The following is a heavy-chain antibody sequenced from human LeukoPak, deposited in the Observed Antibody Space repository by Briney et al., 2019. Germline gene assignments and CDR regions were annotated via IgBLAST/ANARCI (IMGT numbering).Heavy chain of an antibody. CDR1: GFTFSRYG. J-gene: IGHJ3*02. CDR3: ARTRRSSSWDDAFDI. Sequence: GGSLRLSCAASGFTFSRYGMHWVRQAPGKGLEWVAVIWYDGSNKYYADSVKGRFTISRDNSKNTLYLQMNSLRAEDTAVYYCARTRRSSSWDDAFDIWGQRTMVTVSS. CDR2: IWYDGSNK. D-gene: IGHD6-13*01. V-gene: IGHV3-33*01.